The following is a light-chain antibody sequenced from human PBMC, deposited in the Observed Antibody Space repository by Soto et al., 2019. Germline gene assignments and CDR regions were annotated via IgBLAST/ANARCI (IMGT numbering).Light chain of an antibody. CDR2: EAS. V-gene: IGLV2-14*01. CDR1: SSDVGGSNL. J-gene: IGLJ2*01. CDR3: NSFTSNTTVV. Sequence: QSALTQPASVSGSPGQSITISCTGTSSDVGGSNLVSWYQQHPGKAPKLIIFEASKRPSGVSNRFSGSKSGNTASLTISGLQAEDEADYYCNSFTSNTTVVFGGGTKFTVL.